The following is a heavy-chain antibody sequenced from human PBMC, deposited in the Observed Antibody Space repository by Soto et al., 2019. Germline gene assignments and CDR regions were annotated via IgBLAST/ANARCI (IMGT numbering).Heavy chain of an antibody. J-gene: IGHJ5*02. CDR2: ISSRSDI. CDR3: ARAPFGWELPNWFDP. CDR1: GFTFITYS. D-gene: IGHD1-26*01. V-gene: IGHV3-21*01. Sequence: GGSLRLSCVGSGFTFITYSINWVRQAPGKGLEWVSSISSRSDIYYADSVKGRFTISRDNAKNSLYLQMNSLRAEDTAVYYCARAPFGWELPNWFDPWGQGTLVTVSS.